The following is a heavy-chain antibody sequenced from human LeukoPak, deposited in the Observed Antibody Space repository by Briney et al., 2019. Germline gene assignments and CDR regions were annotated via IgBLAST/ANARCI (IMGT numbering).Heavy chain of an antibody. V-gene: IGHV4-4*07. CDR2: AYTNGSA. D-gene: IGHD3-22*01. CDR3: ARVFSYYDSSGYYTDAFDI. Sequence: SETLSLTCTVSGGSISSYNWSWIWQPAGKGLEWIGRAYTNGSASFNPTLKNRITMSVDTSKNQFSMKLSSVTAADTAVYYCARVFSYYDSSGYYTDAFDIWGQGTMVTVSS. J-gene: IGHJ3*02. CDR1: GGSISSYN.